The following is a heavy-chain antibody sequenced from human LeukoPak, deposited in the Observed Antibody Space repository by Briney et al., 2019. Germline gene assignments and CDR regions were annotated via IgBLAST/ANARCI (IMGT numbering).Heavy chain of an antibody. D-gene: IGHD2-15*01. V-gene: IGHV1-2*02. CDR3: GSDRYCSCGSCYDY. J-gene: IGHJ4*02. CDR1: GYTFTRYY. Sequence: ASVKVSCKASGYTFTRYYMHSGQQAPGHRLEGMGGINPNSGNTNYAQKFQGRVTMARHASISTAYMELSRLRSHDTAVYYCGSDRYCSCGSCYDYWGQGTLVTVSS. CDR2: INPNSGNT.